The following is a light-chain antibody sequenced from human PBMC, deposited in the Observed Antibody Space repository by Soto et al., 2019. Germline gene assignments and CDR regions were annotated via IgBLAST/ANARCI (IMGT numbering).Light chain of an antibody. V-gene: IGKV3-20*01. CDR3: QQYGSSQWT. CDR2: GAS. CDR1: ESISRDY. Sequence: EIVLTHSPGTLSSSLGLRHTFPARPSESISRDYLAWYQQRLGQAPRLLIYGASSRATGIPDRFSGSGSGTDFTLTISRLEPEDFAVYYCQQYGSSQWTFGQGTKVAIK. J-gene: IGKJ1*01.